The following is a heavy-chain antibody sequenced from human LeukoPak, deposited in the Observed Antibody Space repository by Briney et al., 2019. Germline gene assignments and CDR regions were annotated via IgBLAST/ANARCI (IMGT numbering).Heavy chain of an antibody. J-gene: IGHJ4*02. V-gene: IGHV4-59*12. CDR3: VTRYTALDY. D-gene: IGHD2-2*02. CDR1: GGSISSYY. CDR2: IYYSGST. Sequence: SSETLSLTCTVSGGSISSYYWSWIRQPPGKGLEWIGYIYYSGSTNYNPSLKSRVTISVDTSKNQFSLKLSSVTAADTAVYYCVTRYTALDYWGQGTLVTVSS.